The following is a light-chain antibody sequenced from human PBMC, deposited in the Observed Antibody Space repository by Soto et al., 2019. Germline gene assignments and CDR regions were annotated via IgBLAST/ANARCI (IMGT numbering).Light chain of an antibody. CDR1: QSVSSN. V-gene: IGKV3-15*01. J-gene: IGKJ1*01. CDR3: QQYNNWPPWT. CDR2: GAY. Sequence: EIVMTQSPATLSVSPGETATLSCRASQSVSSNLAWYQQKPGQAPRLIVYGAYARATGIPATFSGSGSGTEFTLTISSLQSEDFAVYYCQQYNNWPPWTCGQGTKVDIK.